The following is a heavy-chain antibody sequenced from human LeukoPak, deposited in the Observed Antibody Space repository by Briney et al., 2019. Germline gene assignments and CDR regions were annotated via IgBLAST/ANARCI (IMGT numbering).Heavy chain of an antibody. D-gene: IGHD5-24*01. CDR1: GGSISSYY. J-gene: IGHJ4*02. Sequence: SETLSLTCTVSGGSISSYYWSWIRQPPGKGLEWIGYIYYSGSTNYNPSLKSRVTIPVDTSKNQFSLKLSSVTAADTAVYYCARLGMAGFDYWGQGTLVTVSS. CDR3: ARLGMAGFDY. V-gene: IGHV4-59*08. CDR2: IYYSGST.